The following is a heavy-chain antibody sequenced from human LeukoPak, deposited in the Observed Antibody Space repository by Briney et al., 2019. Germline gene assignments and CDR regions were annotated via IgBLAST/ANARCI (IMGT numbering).Heavy chain of an antibody. J-gene: IGHJ3*02. CDR3: ARAVHSGSGVGAFDI. V-gene: IGHV1-18*01. D-gene: IGHD3-10*01. CDR1: GYTFTSYD. Sequence: GASVKVSCKASGYTFTSYDINWVRQAPGQGLEWMAWINPYHGKTKYAQKSQGRVTLTTDTSTSTAHMELRSLSSDDTAVYYCARAVHSGSGVGAFDIWGQGTMVTVSS. CDR2: INPYHGKT.